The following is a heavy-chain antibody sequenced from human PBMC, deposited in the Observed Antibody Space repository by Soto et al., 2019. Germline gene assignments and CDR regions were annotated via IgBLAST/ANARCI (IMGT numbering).Heavy chain of an antibody. CDR1: GGSISGTTYS. D-gene: IGHD6-13*01. CDR2: IYDSGNT. V-gene: IGHV4-30-2*01. CDR3: ARGQGAAGGHSNFDY. J-gene: IGHJ4*02. Sequence: QLQLQESGSGLVKPLQTLSLTCAVSGGSISGTTYSWSWIRQPPGKGLEWIGYIYDSGNTYYNPSLKSQFSISVARSKNQFSLKLSSVPAADTAVYYCARGQGAAGGHSNFDYWGQGALVTVSS.